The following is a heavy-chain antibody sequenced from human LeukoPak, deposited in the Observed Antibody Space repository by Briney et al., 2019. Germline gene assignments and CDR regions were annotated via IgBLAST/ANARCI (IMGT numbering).Heavy chain of an antibody. V-gene: IGHV3-21*01. CDR2: ISSSSSYI. Sequence: PGGSLRLSCAASGFTFSNYWMHWVRQAPGKGLEWVSSISSSSSYIYYADSVKGRFTISRDNAKNSLYLQMNSLRAEDTAVYYCASFAVAVYWGQGTLVTVSS. CDR1: GFTFSNYW. CDR3: ASFAVAVY. D-gene: IGHD6-19*01. J-gene: IGHJ4*02.